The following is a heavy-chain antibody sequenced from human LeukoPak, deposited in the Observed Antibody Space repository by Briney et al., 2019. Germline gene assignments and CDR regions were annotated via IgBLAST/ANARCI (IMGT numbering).Heavy chain of an antibody. Sequence: ASVNVSCKASGYSFTGHFLYWVRPTPRQGVAWMGWINPASGGPEYAQIFQGRGSMTTDTSTNTAYMELTGLISDDTAVYYCSKSGLGGLDSTAYRFLEHWGQGTLIAVSS. CDR1: GYSFTGHF. CDR2: INPASGGP. V-gene: IGHV1-2*02. D-gene: IGHD3-22*01. CDR3: SKSGLGGLDSTAYRFLEH. J-gene: IGHJ4*02.